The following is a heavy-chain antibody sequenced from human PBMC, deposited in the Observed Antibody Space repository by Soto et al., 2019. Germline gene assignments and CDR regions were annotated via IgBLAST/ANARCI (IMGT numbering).Heavy chain of an antibody. V-gene: IGHV5-51*01. Sequence: GSCLKISCKGSGYSFTSYWIGWVRQMPGKGLEWMGIIYPGDSDTRYSPSFQGQVTISADKSISTAYLQWSSLKASDTAMYYCARTAAAGKYYYGVDVWGQGTTVTVSS. CDR2: IYPGDSDT. D-gene: IGHD6-13*01. CDR3: ARTAAAGKYYYGVDV. CDR1: GYSFTSYW. J-gene: IGHJ6*02.